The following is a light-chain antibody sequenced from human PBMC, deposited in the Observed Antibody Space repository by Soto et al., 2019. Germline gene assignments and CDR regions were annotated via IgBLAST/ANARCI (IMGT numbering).Light chain of an antibody. Sequence: IVLTQSPSTLSLSPGERATLSCRAIQSVSSNFLAWYQEKPGQAPRLLIYGASTRATGIPDRFSGSGSGTDFTLTISSLQPEDFATYYCLQDYNYPWTFGQGTKVDIK. CDR3: LQDYNYPWT. J-gene: IGKJ1*01. V-gene: IGKV3D-7*01. CDR1: QSVSSNF. CDR2: GAS.